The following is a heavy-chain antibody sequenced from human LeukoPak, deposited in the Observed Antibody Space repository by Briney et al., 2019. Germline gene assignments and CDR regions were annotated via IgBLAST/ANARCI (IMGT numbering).Heavy chain of an antibody. Sequence: SQTLSLTCAISGDSVSSNSAAWNWIRQSPSRGLEWLGRTYYRSKWSNDYAVSVKSRITINPDTSKNQFSLQLNSVTPEDTAVYYCAKEGLTTVVTPVDYFQHWGQGTLVTVSS. V-gene: IGHV6-1*01. CDR2: TYYRSKWSN. CDR1: GDSVSSNSAA. J-gene: IGHJ1*01. D-gene: IGHD4-23*01. CDR3: AKEGLTTVVTPVDYFQH.